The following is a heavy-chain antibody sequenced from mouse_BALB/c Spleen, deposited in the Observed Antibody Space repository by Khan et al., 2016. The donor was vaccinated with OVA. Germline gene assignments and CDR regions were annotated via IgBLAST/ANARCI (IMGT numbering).Heavy chain of an antibody. CDR2: IIYTGYT. D-gene: IGHD2-14*01. V-gene: IGHV3-8*02. J-gene: IGHJ3*01. CDR1: GDSITTGY. Sequence: EVQLQESGPSLVKPSQTLSLTCSVTGDSITTGYWNWIRKFPGNKLEYMGYIIYTGYTYYNPSIKSRISITRHTSNNQYYLQLNSVTDEDTATDYCARSTYRYAFVYWGQGTLVTVSA. CDR3: ARSTYRYAFVY.